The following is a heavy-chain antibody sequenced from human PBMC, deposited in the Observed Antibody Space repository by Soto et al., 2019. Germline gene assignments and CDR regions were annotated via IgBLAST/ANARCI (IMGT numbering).Heavy chain of an antibody. V-gene: IGHV4-4*07. CDR2: IYTSGST. J-gene: IGHJ4*02. CDR1: GTSVSNYY. D-gene: IGHD3-10*01. Sequence: SETLSLTCSVPGTSVSNYYWSWIRQPAGKGLEHIGRIYTSGSTSYNPSLKSRVTMSMDTSQTQIYLNLTSVTAADTAVYYCARGGIQLSYAFDHWGKGILVTVSS. CDR3: ARGGIQLSYAFDH.